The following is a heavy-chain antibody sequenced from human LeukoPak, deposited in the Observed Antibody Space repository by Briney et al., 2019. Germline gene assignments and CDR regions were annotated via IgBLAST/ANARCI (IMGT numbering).Heavy chain of an antibody. CDR1: GGSTSSSSYY. V-gene: IGHV4-39*02. J-gene: IGHJ6*03. CDR2: IYYSGST. CDR3: TRDDFGIKTDWEDYYYMDV. D-gene: IGHD3-3*01. Sequence: SETLSLTCTVSGGSTSSSSYYWGWIRQPPGKGLEWIGSIYYSGSTYYNPSLKSRVTISIDTSKNQFSLNLRSVSAADTAVYYCTRDDFGIKTDWEDYYYMDVWGKGTTVTVSS.